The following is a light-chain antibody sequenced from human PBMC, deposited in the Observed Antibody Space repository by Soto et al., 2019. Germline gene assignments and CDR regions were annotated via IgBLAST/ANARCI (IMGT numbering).Light chain of an antibody. V-gene: IGLV2-14*01. CDR1: SSDVGKYDY. CDR3: SSYASSTVI. J-gene: IGLJ2*01. CDR2: EVS. Sequence: QSVLTQPPSASGSPGQSVTISCTGTSSDVGKYDYVSWYQQHPGKAPKLMIYEVSDRPSGVSNRFSGSKSGNTASLTISGLQAEDEADYYCSSYASSTVIFGGGTKLTVL.